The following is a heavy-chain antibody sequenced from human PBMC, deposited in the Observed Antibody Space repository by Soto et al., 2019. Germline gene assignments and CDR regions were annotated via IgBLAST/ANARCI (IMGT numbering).Heavy chain of an antibody. Sequence: SETLSLTCTVSGGSISSYYWSWIRQPPGKGLEWIGYIYYSGSTNYNPSLKSRVTISVDTSKNQFSLKLSSVTAADTAVYYCAKNPYVFWSVYQPDGGQGTRVTVSS. CDR1: GGSISSYY. V-gene: IGHV4-59*01. CDR3: AKNPYVFWSVYQPD. J-gene: IGHJ4*02. CDR2: IYYSGST. D-gene: IGHD3-3*01.